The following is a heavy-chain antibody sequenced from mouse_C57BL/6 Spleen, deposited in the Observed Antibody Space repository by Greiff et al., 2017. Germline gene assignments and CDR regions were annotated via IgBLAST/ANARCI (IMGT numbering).Heavy chain of an antibody. V-gene: IGHV1-42*01. CDR3: ARRPPYDSNYWYFDV. D-gene: IGHD2-5*01. Sequence: VQLQQSGPELVKPGASVTISCKASGYSFTGYYMNWVKQSPEKSLEWIGEINPSTGGTTYNQKFNAKATLTVDKSSSTDYMQLKSLTSEDSAVYYCARRPPYDSNYWYFDVWGTGTTVTVSS. CDR1: GYSFTGYY. J-gene: IGHJ1*03. CDR2: INPSTGGT.